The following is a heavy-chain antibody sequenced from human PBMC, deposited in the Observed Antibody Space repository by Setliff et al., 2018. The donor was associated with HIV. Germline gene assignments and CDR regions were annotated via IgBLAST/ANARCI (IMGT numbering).Heavy chain of an antibody. D-gene: IGHD4-4*01. Sequence: GASVKVSCKASGGTFSSYGITWVRQAPGQGLEWMGGITPLLGTTNYAQKFQGRVTITTDESTTTVFMELTGLRSEDTAVYYCAREGLLVTTVGGAHWYHGMDVWGQGTTVTVSS. CDR2: ITPLLGTT. V-gene: IGHV1-69*05. CDR1: GGTFSSYG. J-gene: IGHJ6*02. CDR3: AREGLLVTTVGGAHWYHGMDV.